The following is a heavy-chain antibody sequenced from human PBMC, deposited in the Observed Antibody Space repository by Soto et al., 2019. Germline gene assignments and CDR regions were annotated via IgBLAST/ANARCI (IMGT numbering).Heavy chain of an antibody. V-gene: IGHV4-31*03. J-gene: IGHJ5*02. Sequence: QVQLQESGPGLVKPSQTLSLTCTVSGGSISSGGYYWSWIRQHPGKGLEWIGYILYSGSTYYNPAQKNRVTITVATSKNQFSRKLSSVPAADTAVYYCARAHSSICYSGHFGYNWFDPWGQGTLVTFSS. D-gene: IGHD6-13*01. CDR1: GGSISSGGYY. CDR2: ILYSGST. CDR3: ARAHSSICYSGHFGYNWFDP.